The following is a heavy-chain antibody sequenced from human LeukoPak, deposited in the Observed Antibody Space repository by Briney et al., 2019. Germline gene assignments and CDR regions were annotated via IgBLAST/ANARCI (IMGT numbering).Heavy chain of an antibody. CDR2: NYSGGST. J-gene: IGHJ4*02. Sequence: GGSLRLSCAASGFTVSSNYMSWDRQAPGKGLEWVLVNYSGGSTYYADSVKGRFTISRDNSKNTLYLQMNSLRAEDTAVYYCARVGKIYGDIDYWGQGTLVTVSS. CDR3: ARVGKIYGDIDY. D-gene: IGHD4-17*01. V-gene: IGHV3-53*01. CDR1: GFTVSSNY.